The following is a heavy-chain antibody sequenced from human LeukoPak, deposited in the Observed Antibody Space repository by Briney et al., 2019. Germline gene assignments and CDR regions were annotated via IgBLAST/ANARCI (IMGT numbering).Heavy chain of an antibody. Sequence: GGSLRLSCAASGFTFSNYAMSWVRQAPGKGLEWVSVISDSGGSTYYADSVKGRFTISRDNSKNTLYLQMNSLRAEDTAVYYCAKGLWCGGGTCFSNYFDYWGQGTLVTVSS. CDR2: ISDSGGST. J-gene: IGHJ4*02. V-gene: IGHV3-23*01. D-gene: IGHD2-15*01. CDR1: GFTFSNYA. CDR3: AKGLWCGGGTCFSNYFDY.